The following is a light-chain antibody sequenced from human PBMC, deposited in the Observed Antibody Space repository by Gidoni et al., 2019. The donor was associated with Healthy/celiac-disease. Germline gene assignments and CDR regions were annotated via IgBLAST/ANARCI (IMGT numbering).Light chain of an antibody. CDR3: QRYYSYPLT. CDR1: QGISSY. J-gene: IGKJ4*01. Sequence: AIRMTQSPSSFSASTGDRVTITCRASQGISSYLAWYQQKPGKAPKLLIYAASTLQSGVPSRFSGSGSGTDFTLTVSCLQSEDFATYYCQRYYSYPLTFGGGTKVKIK. CDR2: AAS. V-gene: IGKV1-8*01.